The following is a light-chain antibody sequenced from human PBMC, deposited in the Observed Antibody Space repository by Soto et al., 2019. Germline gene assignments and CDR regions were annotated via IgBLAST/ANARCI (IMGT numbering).Light chain of an antibody. V-gene: IGLV1-44*01. CDR2: SSN. J-gene: IGLJ2*01. CDR1: SSNIGSYS. Sequence: QSVLTQPPSASGTPGQRVTISCSGSSSNIGSYSVNWYQQLPATAPKLLIYSSNQRPSGAPDRFSGSKSGTSASLAISGLQSEDEADYYCAAWDDSLNGVVFGGGTKLTVL. CDR3: AAWDDSLNGVV.